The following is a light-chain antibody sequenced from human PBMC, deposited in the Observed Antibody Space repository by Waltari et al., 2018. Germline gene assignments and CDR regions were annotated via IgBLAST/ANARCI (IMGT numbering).Light chain of an antibody. J-gene: IGLJ1*01. Sequence: WYQHHPGPAPKLIIYEVSKRPSVVSLRFSGSKSGSTASLTISGLQAEDETTYYCCSYTSTSTYVFGNGTKVAVL. CDR2: EVS. CDR3: CSYTSTSTYV. V-gene: IGLV2-23*02.